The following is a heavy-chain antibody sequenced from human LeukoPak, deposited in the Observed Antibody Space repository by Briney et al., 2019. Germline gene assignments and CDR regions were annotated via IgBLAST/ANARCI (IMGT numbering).Heavy chain of an antibody. CDR2: IYTGGSDT. CDR3: ARRNLGQAHYYDSSGYENDFDY. D-gene: IGHD3-22*01. Sequence: GESLTISCKGSGYSFISYWIGWVRQMPGKDLGGMGIIYTGGSDTRYSPSFQGQVTISTDKSISTAYLKWSSPKASDTAMYYCARRNLGQAHYYDSSGYENDFDYEDQGTRVTVSS. V-gene: IGHV5-51*01. J-gene: IGHJ4*02. CDR1: GYSFISYW.